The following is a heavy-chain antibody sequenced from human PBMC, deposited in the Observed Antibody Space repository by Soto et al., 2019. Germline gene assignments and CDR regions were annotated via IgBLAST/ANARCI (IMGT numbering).Heavy chain of an antibody. J-gene: IGHJ5*02. Sequence: SETLSLTCAVYGVSFSGYYWSWIRQPPGKGLEWIGEINHSGSTNYNPSLKSRVTISVDTSKNQFSLKLSSVTAADTAVYYCARERNNWFDPWGQGTLVTVSS. CDR2: INHSGST. CDR3: ARERNNWFDP. V-gene: IGHV4-34*01. CDR1: GVSFSGYY.